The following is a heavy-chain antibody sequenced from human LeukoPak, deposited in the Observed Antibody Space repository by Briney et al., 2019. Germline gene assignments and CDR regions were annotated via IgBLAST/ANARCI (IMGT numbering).Heavy chain of an antibody. V-gene: IGHV1-69*13. CDR1: GYTFTSYG. J-gene: IGHJ3*02. Sequence: ASVKVSCKASGYTFTSYGISWVRQAPGQGLECMGGIIPIFGTANYAQKFQGRVTITADESTSTAYMELSSLRYEDTAVYYCARVWCSGGSCYSSRGAFDIRGQGTMVTVSS. D-gene: IGHD2-15*01. CDR3: ARVWCSGGSCYSSRGAFDI. CDR2: IIPIFGTA.